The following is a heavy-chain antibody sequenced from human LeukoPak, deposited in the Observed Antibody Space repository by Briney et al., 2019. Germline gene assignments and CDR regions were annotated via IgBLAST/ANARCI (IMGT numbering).Heavy chain of an antibody. CDR1: GFTFSSYG. CDR2: IWYDGSNK. Sequence: PGGSLRLSCAASGFTFSSYGMHWVRQAPGKGLEWVAVIWYDGSNKYYADSVKGRFTISRDNSKNTLYLQMNSLRAEGTAVYYCAKDLARTAYYYYYMDVWGKGTTVTVSS. V-gene: IGHV3-33*06. J-gene: IGHJ6*03. D-gene: IGHD5-18*01. CDR3: AKDLARTAYYYYYMDV.